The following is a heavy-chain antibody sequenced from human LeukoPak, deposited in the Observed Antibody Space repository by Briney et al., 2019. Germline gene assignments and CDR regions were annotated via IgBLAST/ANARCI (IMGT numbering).Heavy chain of an antibody. CDR1: GYTFTDHG. V-gene: IGHV3-33*01. D-gene: IGHD6-6*01. CDR2: ICFDGSQQ. CDR3: ARDLAAARLDF. J-gene: IGHJ4*02. Sequence: GGSLRLSCAASGYTFTDHGMHWVRQAPGKGLEWVADICFDGSQQYYADAVKGRFTISRDISKSILYLQMNSLRAEDTGVYYCARDLAAARLDFRGQGTLVTVSS.